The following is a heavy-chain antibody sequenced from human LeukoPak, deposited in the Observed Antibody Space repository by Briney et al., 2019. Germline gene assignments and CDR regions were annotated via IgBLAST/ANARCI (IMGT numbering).Heavy chain of an antibody. CDR2: ISYDGSYK. V-gene: IGHV3-30*03. CDR1: GFTFSSFN. CDR3: ARDHSAMPSY. J-gene: IGHJ4*02. Sequence: PGGYLRLSCAASGFTFSSFNMHWLRQAPGKGLEWLTEISYDGSYKSYADSVRGRFTISRDNSKNTLYLQMNSLRAEDTALYYCARDHSAMPSYWGQGTLVIVSS. D-gene: IGHD2-2*01.